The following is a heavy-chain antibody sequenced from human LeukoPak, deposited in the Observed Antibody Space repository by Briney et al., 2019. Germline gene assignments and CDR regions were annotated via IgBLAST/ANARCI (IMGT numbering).Heavy chain of an antibody. CDR3: AKDSLRYCTGGVCYVWFDP. J-gene: IGHJ5*02. Sequence: TGGSLRLSCAASGFTFSSYAMSWVRQAPGKGLEWVSAISGSGGSTYYADSVKGRFTISRDNSKNTLYLQMNSLRAEDTAVYYCAKDSLRYCTGGVCYVWFDPWGQGTLVTVSS. CDR1: GFTFSSYA. CDR2: ISGSGGST. V-gene: IGHV3-23*01. D-gene: IGHD2-8*02.